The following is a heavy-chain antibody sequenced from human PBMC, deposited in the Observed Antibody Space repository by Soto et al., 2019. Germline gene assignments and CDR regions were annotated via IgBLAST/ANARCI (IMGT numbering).Heavy chain of an antibody. V-gene: IGHV3-74*01. CDR2: INGDGSST. J-gene: IGHJ4*02. D-gene: IGHD4-17*01. CDR1: GLIFSKYW. Sequence: GGSLRLSCAASGLIFSKYWMHWIRRAPGKGLVWVARINGDGSSTAYADSVKGRFTISRDNAKNTLYLQMNSLRAEDTAVYYCVSTSVTTFDHWGQGSLVTVPQ. CDR3: VSTSVTTFDH.